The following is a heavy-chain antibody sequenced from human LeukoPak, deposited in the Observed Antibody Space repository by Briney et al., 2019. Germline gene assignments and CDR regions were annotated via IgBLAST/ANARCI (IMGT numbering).Heavy chain of an antibody. CDR2: ISSNGGST. J-gene: IGHJ4*02. CDR3: VKDYDILTGYFDY. D-gene: IGHD3-9*01. V-gene: IGHV3-64D*06. CDR1: GFTFSSYA. Sequence: GGSLRLSCSASGFTFSSYAMHWVRQAPGKGLEYVSAISSNGGSTYYADSVKGRFTISRDNSKNTLYLQMSSLRAEDTAAYYCVKDYDILTGYFDYWGQGTLVTVSS.